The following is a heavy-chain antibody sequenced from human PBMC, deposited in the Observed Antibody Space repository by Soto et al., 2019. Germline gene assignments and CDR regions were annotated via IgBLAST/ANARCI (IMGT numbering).Heavy chain of an antibody. V-gene: IGHV1-18*01. D-gene: IGHD1-1*01. J-gene: IGHJ5*02. CDR2: ISGYDGDT. CDR3: ARDFTGTPHLDP. CDR1: GYSFTYYG. Sequence: QVQLVQSGAEVKKPGASVKVSCKASGYSFTYYGITWVRQAPGQGLEWMGWISGYDGDTKYAQKFQGRVTVSTDTSTNTAYMEMRSLRSDDTAVYYCARDFTGTPHLDPWGQGTLVTVSA.